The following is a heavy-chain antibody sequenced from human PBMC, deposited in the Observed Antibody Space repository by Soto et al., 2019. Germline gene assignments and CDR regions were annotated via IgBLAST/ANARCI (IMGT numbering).Heavy chain of an antibody. CDR1: GGSFNGYY. D-gene: IGHD3-22*01. J-gene: IGHJ5*02. Sequence: SACMYLTCAADGGSFNGYYWSWIRQPPGKGLEWIGEINHSGSTNYNPSLKSRVTISVDTSKNQFSLELSSVTAADTAVYYCARKEGYYDGSGYYFGWFDPWGQGTLVTVSS. V-gene: IGHV4-34*01. CDR2: INHSGST. CDR3: ARKEGYYDGSGYYFGWFDP.